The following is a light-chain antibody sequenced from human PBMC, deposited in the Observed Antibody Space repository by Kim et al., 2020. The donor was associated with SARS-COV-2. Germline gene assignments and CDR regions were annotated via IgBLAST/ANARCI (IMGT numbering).Light chain of an antibody. CDR1: SGDVGGYNY. Sequence: GQSLTLSCTGTSGDVGGYNYVSWYQQHPGKAPKLMIYDVSKRPSGVSNRFSGSKSGNTASLTISGLQAEDEADYYCSSYTSSSTVVFGGGTQLTVL. V-gene: IGLV2-14*04. CDR3: SSYTSSSTVV. CDR2: DVS. J-gene: IGLJ2*01.